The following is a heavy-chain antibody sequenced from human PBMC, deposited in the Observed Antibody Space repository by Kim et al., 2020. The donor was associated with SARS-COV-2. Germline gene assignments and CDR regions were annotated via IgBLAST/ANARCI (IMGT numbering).Heavy chain of an antibody. D-gene: IGHD6-19*01. CDR1: GYSISSGYY. CDR3: ARDSLVRRRGIAVAGTLYY. CDR2: IYHSGST. Sequence: SETLSLTCTVSGYSISSGYYWGWIRQPPGKGLEWIGSIYHSGSTYYNPSLKSRVTISVDTSKNQFSLKLSSVTAADTAVYYCARDSLVRRRGIAVAGTLYYWGQGTLVTVSS. J-gene: IGHJ4*02. V-gene: IGHV4-38-2*02.